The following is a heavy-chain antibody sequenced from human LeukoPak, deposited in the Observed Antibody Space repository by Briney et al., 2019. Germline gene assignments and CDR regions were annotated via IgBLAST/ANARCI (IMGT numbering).Heavy chain of an antibody. CDR3: ARVSIAVADTWGTRDYYYGMDV. J-gene: IGHJ6*02. CDR2: INPSGGST. CDR1: GGTFSSYA. V-gene: IGHV1-46*01. Sequence: GASVTVSCKASGGTFSSYAISWVRQAPGQGLEWMGIINPSGGSTSYAQKFQGRVTMTRDTSTSTVYMELSSLRSEDTAVYYCARVSIAVADTWGTRDYYYGMDVWGQGTTVTVSS. D-gene: IGHD6-19*01.